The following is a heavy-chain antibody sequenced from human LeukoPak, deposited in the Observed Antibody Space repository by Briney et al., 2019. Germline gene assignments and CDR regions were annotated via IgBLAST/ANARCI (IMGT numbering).Heavy chain of an antibody. J-gene: IGHJ4*02. D-gene: IGHD6-13*01. CDR1: GFTFSSYA. CDR3: AKTRPLDSSSWSHGDY. Sequence: GGSLRLSCAASGFTFSSYAMSWVRQAPGKGLEWVSAISGSGGSTYYGDSVKGRFTISRDNSKNTLYLQMNSLRAEDTAVYYCAKTRPLDSSSWSHGDYWGQGTLVTVSS. V-gene: IGHV3-23*01. CDR2: ISGSGGST.